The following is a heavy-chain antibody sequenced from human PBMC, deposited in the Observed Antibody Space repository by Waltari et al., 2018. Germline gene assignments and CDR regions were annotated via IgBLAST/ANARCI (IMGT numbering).Heavy chain of an antibody. CDR3: ARRVAVAGQYNWFDP. Sequence: EVQLVQSGAEVKKPGESLKLSCKGSGYSFTRYWSGSVRQMPGKGLEWMRIIYPGDSDTRYSPSFQGQVTISADKSISTAYLQWSSLKASDTAMYYCARRVAVAGQYNWFDPWGQGTLVTVSS. J-gene: IGHJ5*02. CDR2: IYPGDSDT. D-gene: IGHD6-19*01. CDR1: GYSFTRYW. V-gene: IGHV5-51*01.